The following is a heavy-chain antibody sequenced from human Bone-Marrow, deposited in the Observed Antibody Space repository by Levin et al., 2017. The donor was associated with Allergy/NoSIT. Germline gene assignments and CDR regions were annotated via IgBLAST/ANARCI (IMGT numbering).Heavy chain of an antibody. Sequence: ASETLSLTCAVSGYSISSGYSWGSVRQSPGKGLEWIGTLSHSGRSYYNPSLKSRVTISLDTSKNQFSLNLSSVTAADTAVYYCARMSGSSYYYYAMDVWGQGTTVTVSS. CDR1: GYSISSGYS. CDR2: LSHSGRS. J-gene: IGHJ6*02. CDR3: ARMSGSSYYYYAMDV. V-gene: IGHV4-38-2*01. D-gene: IGHD1-26*01.